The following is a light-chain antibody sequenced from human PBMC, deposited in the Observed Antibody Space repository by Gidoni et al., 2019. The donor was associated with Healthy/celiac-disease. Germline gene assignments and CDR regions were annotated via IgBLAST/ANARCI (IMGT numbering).Light chain of an antibody. J-gene: IGKJ5*01. V-gene: IGKV3-11*01. CDR1: QSVSSY. Sequence: EIVLTQSPATLSLSPGDRATLSCRASQSVSSYLAWYQQKPGQAPRLLIYDASNRATGIPARFSGSGSGTDFTLTISSLEPEDFAVYYCQQRSNWPRGFGQGTRLEIK. CDR3: QQRSNWPRG. CDR2: DAS.